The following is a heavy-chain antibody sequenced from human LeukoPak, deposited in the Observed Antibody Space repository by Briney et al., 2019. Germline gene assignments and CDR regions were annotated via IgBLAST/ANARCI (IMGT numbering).Heavy chain of an antibody. CDR2: IRYDGSNK. V-gene: IGHV3-30*02. J-gene: IGHJ4*02. D-gene: IGHD3-10*01. CDR1: GFTFSSYG. CDR3: AKRDGHHYGFDS. Sequence: PGGSLRLSCAASGFTFSSYGMHWVRQAPGKGLEWVAFIRYDGSNKYYADSVKGRFTISRDNSKNTLYLQMNSLRAEDTAVYYCAKRDGHHYGFDSWGQGTLVPVSS.